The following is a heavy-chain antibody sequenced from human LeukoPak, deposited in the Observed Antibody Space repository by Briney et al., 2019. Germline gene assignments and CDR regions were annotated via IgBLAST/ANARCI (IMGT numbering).Heavy chain of an antibody. D-gene: IGHD6-25*01. CDR1: GYNFAHN. V-gene: IGHV1-2*02. CDR2: INPKNGGT. Sequence: ASVKVSCKASGYNFAHNIHWVRQAPGQGHEFMGWINPKNGGTKYAQNFQGRVTMARDTSISTVYMELSSLGSDDTAVYYCVVSIQAAAIPAFDSWGQGTLVTVSS. CDR3: VVSIQAAAIPAFDS. J-gene: IGHJ4*02.